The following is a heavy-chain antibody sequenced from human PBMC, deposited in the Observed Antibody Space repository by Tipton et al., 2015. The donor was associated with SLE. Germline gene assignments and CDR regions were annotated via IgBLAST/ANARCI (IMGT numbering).Heavy chain of an antibody. V-gene: IGHV3-7*01. CDR3: AKVGSGWYGVDY. J-gene: IGHJ4*02. CDR2: IKRDGSEK. D-gene: IGHD6-19*01. Sequence: SLRLSCAASAFTISNSWMNWVRQAPGKGLEWVANIKRDGSEKYYVDSVKGRFTISRDNSKNTLYLQMNNLRDEDTAAYHCAKVGSGWYGVDYWGQRIMVTVSS. CDR1: AFTISNSW.